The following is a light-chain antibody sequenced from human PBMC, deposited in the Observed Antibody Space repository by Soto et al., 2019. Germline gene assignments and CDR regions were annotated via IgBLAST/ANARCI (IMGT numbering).Light chain of an antibody. J-gene: IGKJ5*01. Sequence: EIVLTQSPATLSLSPGERATLSCRASQSITNYVGWYQQKPGQAPRLLIYATSNRATGIPARFSGSGSGTDFTLTISSLEPEDFAVYYCQQRSNWPPITFGQGTRLEI. CDR2: ATS. CDR3: QQRSNWPPIT. V-gene: IGKV3-11*01. CDR1: QSITNY.